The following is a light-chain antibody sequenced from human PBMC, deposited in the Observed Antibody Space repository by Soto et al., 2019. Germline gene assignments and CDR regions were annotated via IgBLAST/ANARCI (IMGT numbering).Light chain of an antibody. V-gene: IGLV4-60*03. CDR2: LEGSGTY. Sequence: QLVLTQSSSASASLGSSVKLTCTLSSGHSSYIIAWHQQQPGKAPRSLMKLEGSGTYNKGSGVPDRFSGSSSGADRYLTISNLQSEDEADYYCETWDSNTRVFGGGTKLTVL. CDR3: ETWDSNTRV. J-gene: IGLJ3*02. CDR1: SGHSSYI.